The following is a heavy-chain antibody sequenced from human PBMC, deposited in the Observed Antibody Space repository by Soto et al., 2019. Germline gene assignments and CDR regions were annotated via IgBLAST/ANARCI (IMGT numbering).Heavy chain of an antibody. J-gene: IGHJ6*02. V-gene: IGHV5-51*01. CDR1: GYSFTSYW. Sequence: GESLKISCKGSGYSFTSYWIGWVRQMPGKGPEWMGIIYPGDSDTRYSPSFQGQVTISADKSINTAYLQWSSLKASDTAMYYCARTLWFGELSVSFGMDVWGQGTTVTVSS. D-gene: IGHD3-10*01. CDR2: IYPGDSDT. CDR3: ARTLWFGELSVSFGMDV.